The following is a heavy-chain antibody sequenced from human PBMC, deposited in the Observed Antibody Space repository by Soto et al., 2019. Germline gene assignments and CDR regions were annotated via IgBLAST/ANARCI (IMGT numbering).Heavy chain of an antibody. D-gene: IGHD2-8*01. J-gene: IGHJ6*02. CDR2: IIPIFGTA. CDR3: ARESGSTRGMDV. CDR1: GGTFSSYV. Sequence: QVQAVQSGAEVKKPGSSVKVSCKASGGTFSSYVISWVRQAPGQGLEWMGRIIPIFGTANYAQKFQGRVTSTADESTSTAHMELSSLRSEDTAAYYCARESGSTRGMDVWGQGTTITVSS. V-gene: IGHV1-69*18.